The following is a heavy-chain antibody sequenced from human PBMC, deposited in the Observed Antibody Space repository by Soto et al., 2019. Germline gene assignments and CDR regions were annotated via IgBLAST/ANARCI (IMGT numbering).Heavy chain of an antibody. CDR3: ARGYSNYPYYGVDV. D-gene: IGHD4-4*01. J-gene: IGHJ6*02. CDR2: INRDGSIT. CDR1: GFTFSSNW. V-gene: IGHV3-74*01. Sequence: GGSLRLSCIASGFTFSSNWMHWVRQAPGKGLVWVSRINRDGSITSYAASVKGRFTISRDNAKNTLYLQMNSLRAEDTAVYYCARGYSNYPYYGVDVWGQGTTVTVSS.